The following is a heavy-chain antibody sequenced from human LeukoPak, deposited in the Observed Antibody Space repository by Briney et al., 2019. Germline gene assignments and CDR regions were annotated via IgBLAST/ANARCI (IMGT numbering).Heavy chain of an antibody. CDR1: GVTFSSYS. CDR3: ARDTGPDLDY. V-gene: IGHV3-21*01. Sequence: PGGSLRLSCVASGVTFSSYSMNWVRQAPGKGLEWVSCISGSSSYISYADSVKGRFTISRDNAKNSVYLQMNSLRAEDTAVYYCARDTGPDLDYWGQGTLVTVSS. J-gene: IGHJ4*02. D-gene: IGHD1-14*01. CDR2: ISGSSSYI.